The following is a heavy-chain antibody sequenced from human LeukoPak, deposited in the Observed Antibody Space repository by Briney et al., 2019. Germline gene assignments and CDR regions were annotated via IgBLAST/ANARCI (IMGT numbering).Heavy chain of an antibody. CDR2: IYPGDSDT. CDR3: ASAYSSGWYGERGSDY. V-gene: IGHV5-51*01. Sequence: GESLKISCKGSGYSFTSYWIGWVRQMPGKGLEWMGIIYPGDSDTRYSPSFQGQVTISADKSISTAYLQWSSLKASDTAMYYCASAYSSGWYGERGSDYWGQGTLVTVSS. J-gene: IGHJ4*02. CDR1: GYSFTSYW. D-gene: IGHD6-19*01.